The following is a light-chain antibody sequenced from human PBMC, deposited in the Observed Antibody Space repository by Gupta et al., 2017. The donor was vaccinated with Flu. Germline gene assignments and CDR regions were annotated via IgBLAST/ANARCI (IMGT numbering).Light chain of an antibody. CDR3: QQYYSTLL. CDR1: QSVLYSSNNKNY. Sequence: DIVMTQSPDSLAVSLGARATINCKSSQSVLYSSNNKNYLAWYQQKPGQPPKLLIYWASTRESGVPDRFSGSGSGTDFTLTISSLQAEDVAVYYCQQYYSTLLFGGGTKVEIK. CDR2: WAS. J-gene: IGKJ4*01. V-gene: IGKV4-1*01.